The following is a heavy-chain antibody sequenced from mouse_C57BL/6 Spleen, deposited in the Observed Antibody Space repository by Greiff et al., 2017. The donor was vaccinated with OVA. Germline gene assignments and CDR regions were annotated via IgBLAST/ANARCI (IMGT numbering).Heavy chain of an antibody. Sequence: EVQRVESEGGLVQPGSSMKLSCTASGFTFSDYYMAWVRQVPEKGLEWVANINYDGSSTYYLDSLKSRFIISRDNAKNILYLQMSSLKSEDTATYDCAREDYGSSYGMDYWGQGTSVTVSS. V-gene: IGHV5-16*01. J-gene: IGHJ4*01. D-gene: IGHD1-1*01. CDR2: INYDGSST. CDR3: AREDYGSSYGMDY. CDR1: GFTFSDYY.